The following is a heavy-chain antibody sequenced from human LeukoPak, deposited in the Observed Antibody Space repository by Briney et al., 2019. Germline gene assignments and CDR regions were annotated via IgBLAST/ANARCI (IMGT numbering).Heavy chain of an antibody. CDR2: FDPEDGET. CDR3: ATSITIFAYFDY. Sequence: ASVKVSCKVSGYTLTELSMHWARQAPGKGLEWMGGFDPEDGETIYAQKFQGRVTMTEDTSTDTAYMELSSLRSEDTAVYYCATSITIFAYFDYWGQGTLVTVSS. J-gene: IGHJ4*02. V-gene: IGHV1-24*01. D-gene: IGHD3-3*01. CDR1: GYTLTELS.